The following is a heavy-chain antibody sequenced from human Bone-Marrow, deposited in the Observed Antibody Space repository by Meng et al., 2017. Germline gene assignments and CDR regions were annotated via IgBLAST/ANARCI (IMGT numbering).Heavy chain of an antibody. D-gene: IGHD1-26*01. CDR1: GFTFSSYW. J-gene: IGHJ1*01. V-gene: IGHV3-7*01. CDR3: ASLGPFESIDSGSYWCFNY. Sequence: GGSLRLSCAASGFTFSSYWMSWVRQAPGKGLEWVANIKQDGSEKYYVDSVKGRFTISRDNAKNSLYLQMNSLRAEDTAVYYFASLGPFESIDSGSYWCFNYWGQGTLVTVSS. CDR2: IKQDGSEK.